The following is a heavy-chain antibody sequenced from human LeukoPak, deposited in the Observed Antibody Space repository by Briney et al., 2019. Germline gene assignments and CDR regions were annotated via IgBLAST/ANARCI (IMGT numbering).Heavy chain of an antibody. D-gene: IGHD1-26*01. CDR1: GYSFTNYW. V-gene: IGHV5-10-1*01. CDR3: ARLGSYFYDMDV. CDR2: IDPSDSYT. J-gene: IGHJ6*02. Sequence: GESLKISCKGSGYSFTNYWIGWVRQMPGKGLEWMGRIDPSDSYTNYSPSFQGHVTISVDKSISTAYLQWSSLKASDTAMYYCARLGSYFYDMDVWGQGTTVTVSS.